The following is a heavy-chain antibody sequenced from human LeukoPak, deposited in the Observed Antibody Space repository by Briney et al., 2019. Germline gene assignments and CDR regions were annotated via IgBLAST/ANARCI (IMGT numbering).Heavy chain of an antibody. CDR2: IYHSGST. CDR1: GGSIGSSNW. CDR3: ARDSASLWFGEFYYYGMDV. Sequence: SETLSLTCAVSGGSIGSSNWWSWVRQPPGKGLEWIGEIYHSGSTNYNPSLKSRVTISVDKSKNQFSLKLSSVTAADTAVHYCARDSASLWFGEFYYYGMDVWGQGTTVTVSS. J-gene: IGHJ6*02. V-gene: IGHV4-4*02. D-gene: IGHD3-10*01.